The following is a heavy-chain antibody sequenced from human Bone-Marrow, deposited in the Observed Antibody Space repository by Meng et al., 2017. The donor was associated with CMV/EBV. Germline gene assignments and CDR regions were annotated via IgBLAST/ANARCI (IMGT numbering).Heavy chain of an antibody. CDR1: GYTFTSYD. D-gene: IGHD3-3*01. CDR3: ARGSPYYDFWSGYFNYYGMDV. V-gene: IGHV1-8*02. CDR2: MNPNSGNT. J-gene: IGHJ6*02. Sequence: ASVKVSCKASGYTFTSYDINWVRQATGQGLEWMGWMNPNSGNTGYAQKFQGRVTMTRDTSISTAYMELSRLRSDDTAVYYCARGSPYYDFWSGYFNYYGMDVWGQGTTVTVSS.